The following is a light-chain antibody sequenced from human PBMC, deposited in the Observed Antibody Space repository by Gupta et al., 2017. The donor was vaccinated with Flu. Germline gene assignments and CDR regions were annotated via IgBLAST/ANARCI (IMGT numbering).Light chain of an antibody. CDR1: SSNIGSNA. CDR2: SDD. CDR3: AVWDDRLNGRGV. J-gene: IGLJ3*02. Sequence: TIVCSGSSSNIGSNAVNWYQQFPGTAPKLLIYSDDQRRSGVPDRFSGSKSGTAASLAISGLQSEDEAVYYCAVWDDRLNGRGVFGGGTKLTVL. V-gene: IGLV1-44*01.